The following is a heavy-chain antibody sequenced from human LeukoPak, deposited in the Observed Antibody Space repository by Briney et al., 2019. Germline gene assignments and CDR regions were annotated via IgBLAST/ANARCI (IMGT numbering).Heavy chain of an antibody. CDR2: IIPIFGTP. V-gene: IGHV1-69*06. Sequence: SVNVSCKSSGASFSIYAISWVRHAPGQGLEWMGRIIPIFGTPNYAQRFQGRVTITADIVSSTAYMEVNNLTSEDTAVYFCAKQGALRQDYYMDVWGNGTTVTVSS. CDR3: AKQGALRQDYYMDV. J-gene: IGHJ6*03. CDR1: GASFSIYA.